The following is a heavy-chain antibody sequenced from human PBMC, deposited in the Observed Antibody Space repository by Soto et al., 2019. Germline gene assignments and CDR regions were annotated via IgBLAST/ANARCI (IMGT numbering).Heavy chain of an antibody. CDR2: ISGSGGST. CDR1: GFTFSSYA. Sequence: EVQLLESGGGLVQPGGSLRLSCAASGFTFSSYAMRWVRQAPGKGLEWVSGISGSGGSTYYADSVRGRFTISRDNSKNTLYLQMNSLRAEDTAVYYCAKDRDFSYNDMDVWGQGTTVTVSS. D-gene: IGHD2-2*02. CDR3: AKDRDFSYNDMDV. V-gene: IGHV3-23*01. J-gene: IGHJ6*02.